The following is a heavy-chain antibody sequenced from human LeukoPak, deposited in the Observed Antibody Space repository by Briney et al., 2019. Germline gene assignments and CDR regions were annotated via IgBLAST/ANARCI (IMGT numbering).Heavy chain of an antibody. CDR3: ARDDYDSSGYYPPPSLDV. V-gene: IGHV1-18*01. Sequence: ASVKVSCTASGYTFTSYGISWVRQAPGQGLEWMGWISGYNGDTKYAQKLQGRVTMTTDTSTSTAYMELRSLRSDDTAVYYCARDDYDSSGYYPPPSLDVWGQGTTVTVSS. CDR2: ISGYNGDT. J-gene: IGHJ6*02. CDR1: GYTFTSYG. D-gene: IGHD3-22*01.